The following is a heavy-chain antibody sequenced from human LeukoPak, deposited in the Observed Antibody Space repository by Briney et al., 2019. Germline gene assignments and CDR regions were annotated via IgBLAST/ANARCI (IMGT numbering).Heavy chain of an antibody. J-gene: IGHJ4*02. V-gene: IGHV1-69*04. CDR2: IIPILGIA. Sequence: SVKVSCKASGGTFSSYAISWVRQAPGQGLEWMGRIIPILGIANYAQKFQGRVTITADKSTSTAYMELSSLRSEDTAVYYCARFSITMVRGVPGPYDYWGQGTLVTVSS. CDR1: GGTFSSYA. CDR3: ARFSITMVRGVPGPYDY. D-gene: IGHD3-10*01.